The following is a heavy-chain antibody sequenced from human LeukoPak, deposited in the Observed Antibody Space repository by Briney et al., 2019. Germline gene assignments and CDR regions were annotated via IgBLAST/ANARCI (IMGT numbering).Heavy chain of an antibody. D-gene: IGHD3-22*01. V-gene: IGHV3-74*01. CDR3: AKDYDSSGWAAFDI. Sequence: GGSLRLSCAASGFTFSSSWMHWVRQVPGKGLLWVARINTDGSSTSYADSVKGRFTIARDNAKNTLYLQMNSLRAEDTAVYYCAKDYDSSGWAAFDIWGQGTMVTVSS. CDR2: INTDGSST. J-gene: IGHJ3*02. CDR1: GFTFSSSW.